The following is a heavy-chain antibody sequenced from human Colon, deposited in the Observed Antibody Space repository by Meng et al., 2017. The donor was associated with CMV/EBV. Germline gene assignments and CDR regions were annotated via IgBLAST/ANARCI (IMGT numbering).Heavy chain of an antibody. J-gene: IGHJ4*02. V-gene: IGHV1-2*02. CDR1: GYTFTGHY. CDR2: INPNSDAT. Sequence: ASVKVSCKASGYTFTGHYIHWVRQAPGQGLEWMGWINPNSDATNYVQKFQDRVTMTRDTSISTAYMELSRLSSADTAFYFCARAHYDRYYGGHAYFPDYWGQGTLVTVSS. CDR3: ARAHYDRYYGGHAYFPDY. D-gene: IGHD2-21*01.